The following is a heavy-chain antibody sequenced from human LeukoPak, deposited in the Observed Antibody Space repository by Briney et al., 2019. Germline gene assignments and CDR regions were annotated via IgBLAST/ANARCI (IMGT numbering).Heavy chain of an antibody. CDR2: IKQDGSEK. J-gene: IGHJ4*02. Sequence: PGGSLRLSCAASGFTFSSYSMNWVRQAPGKGLEWVANIKQDGSEKYYVDSVKGRFTISRDNAKNSVYLQMNSLRAEDTAVYYCATIVKYYGILTGYYNVGGFDYWGQGTQVTVSS. CDR1: GFTFSSYS. V-gene: IGHV3-7*01. CDR3: ATIVKYYGILTGYYNVGGFDY. D-gene: IGHD3-9*01.